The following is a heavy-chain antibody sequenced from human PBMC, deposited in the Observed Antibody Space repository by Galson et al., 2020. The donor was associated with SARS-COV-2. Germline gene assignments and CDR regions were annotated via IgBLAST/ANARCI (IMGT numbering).Heavy chain of an antibody. CDR1: GFTFSSYA. J-gene: IGHJ5*02. Sequence: GESLKISCAASGFTFSSYAMHWVSQAPGKGLEWVAVISYDGSNKYYADSVKGRFTISRDNSKNTLYLQMNSLRAEDTAVYYCARPYSGSYYGWFDPWGQGTLVTVSS. D-gene: IGHD1-26*01. CDR3: ARPYSGSYYGWFDP. CDR2: ISYDGSNK. V-gene: IGHV3-30-3*01.